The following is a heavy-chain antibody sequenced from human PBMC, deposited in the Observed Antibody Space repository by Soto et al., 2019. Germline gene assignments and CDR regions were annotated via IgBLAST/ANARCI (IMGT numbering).Heavy chain of an antibody. V-gene: IGHV1-69*02. J-gene: IGHJ4*02. CDR2: IIPILRMA. Sequence: QVQLVQSGAEVKMPGSSVKVSCTASGGTFTSYTFSWVRQVPGQGLEWMGRIIPILRMADFAQKFQGRVTINADESTSTVYMKLSSLRSADTAVYYCATSYGSGCAHFDYWGPGTLVTVS. CDR3: ATSYGSGCAHFDY. CDR1: GGTFTSYT. D-gene: IGHD3-10*01.